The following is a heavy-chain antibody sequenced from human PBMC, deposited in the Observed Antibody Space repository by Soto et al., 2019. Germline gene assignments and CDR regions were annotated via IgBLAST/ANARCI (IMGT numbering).Heavy chain of an antibody. Sequence: PGGSLRLSCAPSGLRVSSNYMNWVRKAPGKGLEWVSVIYSGGRTYYGDSVKGRFTISRDNSKNTLYLQMNSLRAEDTAVYYCARAVWFGEKGYDYYGMDVWGQGTTVTVSS. D-gene: IGHD3-10*01. CDR2: IYSGGRT. CDR3: ARAVWFGEKGYDYYGMDV. V-gene: IGHV3-66*01. J-gene: IGHJ6*02. CDR1: GLRVSSNY.